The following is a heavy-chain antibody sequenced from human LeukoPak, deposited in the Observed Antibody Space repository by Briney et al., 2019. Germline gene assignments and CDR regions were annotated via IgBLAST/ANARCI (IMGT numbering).Heavy chain of an antibody. V-gene: IGHV3-33*01. J-gene: IGHJ3*02. D-gene: IGHD3-10*01. CDR3: AREQYGSDDALDI. CDR1: GFTFSDYG. Sequence: GRSLRLSCAASGFTFSDYGMHWVRQAPGKGLEWVAVIWYDGSNKYYADSVKGRFTVSRDNSKNTLDLQMSSLRAEDTAVYYCAREQYGSDDALDIWGQGILVTVSS. CDR2: IWYDGSNK.